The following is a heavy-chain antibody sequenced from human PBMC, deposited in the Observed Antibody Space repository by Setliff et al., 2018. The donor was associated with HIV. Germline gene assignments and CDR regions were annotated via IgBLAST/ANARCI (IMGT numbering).Heavy chain of an antibody. CDR1: GDTFSSYA. CDR2: IIPIFATA. Sequence: GASVKVSCKASGDTFSSYALSWVRQAPGQGLEWMGGIIPIFATANYAQKFKGRVTMTEDESMTTAYMELSSLRSEDTDVYYCARSPPAKHHFDYWGQGTPVTVSS. V-gene: IGHV1-69*13. CDR3: ARSPPAKHHFDY. J-gene: IGHJ4*02.